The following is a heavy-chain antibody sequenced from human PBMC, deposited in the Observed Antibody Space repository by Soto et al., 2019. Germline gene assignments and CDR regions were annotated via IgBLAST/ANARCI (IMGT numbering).Heavy chain of an antibody. CDR2: INHSGST. D-gene: IGHD4-17*01. J-gene: IGHJ6*03. CDR1: GGSFSGYY. CDR3: ARGPTVTTDYYYMDV. Sequence: SETLSLTCAVYGGSFSGYYWSWIRQPPGKGLEWIGEINHSGSTNYNPSLKSRVTISVDTSKNQFSLKLSSVTAADTAVYYCARGPTVTTDYYYMDVWGKGTTVTVSS. V-gene: IGHV4-34*01.